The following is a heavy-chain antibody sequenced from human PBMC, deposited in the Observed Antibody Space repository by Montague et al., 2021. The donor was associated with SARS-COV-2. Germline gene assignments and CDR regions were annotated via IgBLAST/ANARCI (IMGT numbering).Heavy chain of an antibody. J-gene: IGHJ6*02. CDR3: TRPVKDRYCSRSTCSSTFYHLHV. CDR2: IRNKDNSYAT. D-gene: IGHD2-2*01. CDR1: GFTFSDSP. V-gene: IGHV3-73*01. Sequence: SLRLSCAASGFTFSDSPIHWVRQASGKGLEWLGHIRNKDNSYATSYAASVEGRFTISRDDSWDTAYLEMNSLKTEDTAVYYCTRPVKDRYCSRSTCSSTFYHLHVWGQGTTVTVSS.